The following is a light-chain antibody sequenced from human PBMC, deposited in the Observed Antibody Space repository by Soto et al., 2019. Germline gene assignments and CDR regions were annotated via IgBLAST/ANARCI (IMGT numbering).Light chain of an antibody. CDR2: GAS. J-gene: IGKJ1*01. Sequence: EIVLTQSQATLSVSPLERGTLXWRASQSVSSNLAWYQQKPGQAPRLLIYGASTRATGIPARFSGSGSGTEFTLTISSLQSEDFAVYYCQQYNNWPRTFGQGTKVDIK. CDR1: QSVSSN. V-gene: IGKV3-15*01. CDR3: QQYNNWPRT.